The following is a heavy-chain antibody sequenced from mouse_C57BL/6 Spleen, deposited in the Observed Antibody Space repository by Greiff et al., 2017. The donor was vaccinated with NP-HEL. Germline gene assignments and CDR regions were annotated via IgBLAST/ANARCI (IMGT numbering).Heavy chain of an antibody. J-gene: IGHJ3*01. Sequence: VQVVESGPELVKPGASVKISCKASGYAFSSSWMNWVKQRPGKGLEWIGRIYPGDGDTNYNGKFKGKATLTADKSSSTAYMQLSSLTSEDSAVYFCARSGSSYPFAYWGQGTLVTVSA. CDR1: GYAFSSSW. CDR3: ARSGSSYPFAY. V-gene: IGHV1-82*01. CDR2: IYPGDGDT. D-gene: IGHD1-1*01.